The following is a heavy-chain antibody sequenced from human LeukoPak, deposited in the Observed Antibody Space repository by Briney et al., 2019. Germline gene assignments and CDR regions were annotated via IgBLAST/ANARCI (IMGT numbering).Heavy chain of an antibody. CDR2: IRYDGSNK. CDR1: GFTFSSYG. Sequence: GGSLRLSCAASGFTFSSYGMHWVRQAPGKGLEWVAFIRYDGSNKYYADSVKGRFTISRDNSKNTLYLQMSSLRAEDTAVYYCARGVGSGYDWNAFDIWGQGTMVTVSS. CDR3: ARGVGSGYDWNAFDI. D-gene: IGHD5-12*01. V-gene: IGHV3-30*02. J-gene: IGHJ3*02.